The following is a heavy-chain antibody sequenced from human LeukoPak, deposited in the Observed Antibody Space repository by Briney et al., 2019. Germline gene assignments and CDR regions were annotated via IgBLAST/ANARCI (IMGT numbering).Heavy chain of an antibody. CDR3: ARTPSSSWDFDY. Sequence: PGGSLRLSCAASGFTFSSYAMHWVRQAPGKGLEWVAVISYDGSNKYYADSVKGRFTISRDNSKNTLYLQMNSLRAEDTAVYYCARTPSSSWDFDYWGQGTLVTVSS. CDR2: ISYDGSNK. D-gene: IGHD6-13*01. V-gene: IGHV3-30-3*01. CDR1: GFTFSSYA. J-gene: IGHJ4*02.